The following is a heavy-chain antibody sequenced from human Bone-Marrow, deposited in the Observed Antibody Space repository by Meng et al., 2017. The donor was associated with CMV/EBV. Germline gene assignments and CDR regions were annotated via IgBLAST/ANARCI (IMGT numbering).Heavy chain of an antibody. D-gene: IGHD1-1*01. V-gene: IGHV1-46*01. CDR2: INPSGGST. CDR1: GYTFTSYY. J-gene: IGHJ6*02. CDR3: AKDLGFMENYYCYGMDV. Sequence: ASVKVSCKASGYTFTSYYMHGVRQAPGQGLEWLGIINPSGGSTSYAQKFQGRVTMTRDTSTSTVYMELSSLRSEDTAVYDCAKDLGFMENYYCYGMDVWGQGTTVTVSS.